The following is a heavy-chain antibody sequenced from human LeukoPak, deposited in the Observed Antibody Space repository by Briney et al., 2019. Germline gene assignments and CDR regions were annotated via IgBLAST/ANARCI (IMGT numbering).Heavy chain of an antibody. J-gene: IGHJ3*02. V-gene: IGHV3-48*03. CDR3: ARTRLNWVHAFDI. D-gene: IGHD7-27*01. Sequence: PGGSLRLSCAPSGFTFSSYEMNWVRQPPGKGLEWVSYISRGGGIIYYADSVKGRFTISRDNAKNSLYLQMNSLRAEDTAVYYCARTRLNWVHAFDIWGQGTMVTVSS. CDR2: ISRGGGII. CDR1: GFTFSSYE.